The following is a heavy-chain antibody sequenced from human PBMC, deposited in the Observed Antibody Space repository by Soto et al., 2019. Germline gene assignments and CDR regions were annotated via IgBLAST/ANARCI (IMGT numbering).Heavy chain of an antibody. Sequence: QVPLVQSGAEVKKPGTSVKVSCKASGYSFATYAIHWVRQAPGQGLEWMGWINPATGNTEYSDKFQDRVTFTRDTSATTAYMELRGLRSEATAVYYCARMYKTAGCLEPWGQGTLVTVSS. CDR2: INPATGNT. J-gene: IGHJ5*02. V-gene: IGHV1-3*01. CDR1: GYSFATYA. CDR3: ARMYKTAGCLEP. D-gene: IGHD1-1*01.